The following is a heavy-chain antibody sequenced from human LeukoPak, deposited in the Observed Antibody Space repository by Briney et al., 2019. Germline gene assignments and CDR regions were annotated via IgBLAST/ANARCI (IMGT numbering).Heavy chain of an antibody. Sequence: GGSLRLSCAASGFTFSSYSMNWVRQAPGKGLEWVSSISSSSSYIYYADSVKGRFTISRDNAKNSLYLQMNSLRAEDTAVYYCARDLGFGFGELPDYWGQGTLVTVSS. V-gene: IGHV3-21*01. D-gene: IGHD3-10*01. CDR1: GFTFSSYS. J-gene: IGHJ4*02. CDR3: ARDLGFGFGELPDY. CDR2: ISSSSSYI.